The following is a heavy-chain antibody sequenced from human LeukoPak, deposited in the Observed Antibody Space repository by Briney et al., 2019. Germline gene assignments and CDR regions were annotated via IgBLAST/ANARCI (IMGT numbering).Heavy chain of an antibody. CDR3: ARGPVSYATAAAGY. Sequence: GGSLRLSCAASGFTFSSYGMHWVRQAPGKGLEWVAVMSYDGSYKQYADSVKGRFTISRDNSKNTLYLQMNSLRAEDTAVYYCARGPVSYATAAAGYWGQGTLVTVSS. CDR2: MSYDGSYK. CDR1: GFTFSSYG. J-gene: IGHJ4*02. D-gene: IGHD6-13*01. V-gene: IGHV3-30*03.